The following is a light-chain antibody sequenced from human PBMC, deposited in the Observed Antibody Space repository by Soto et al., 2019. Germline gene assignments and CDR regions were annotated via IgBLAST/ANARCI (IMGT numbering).Light chain of an antibody. CDR3: QQRSNWPPRIT. CDR2: DAS. Sequence: EIVLTQSPATLSLSPGERATLSCRASQSVSSYLAWYQQKPGQAPRLLIYDASNRATGIPARFSGSGSGTDCTRTISSLEPEDFAVYYCQQRSNWPPRITFGQGTRLEIK. J-gene: IGKJ5*01. CDR1: QSVSSY. V-gene: IGKV3-11*01.